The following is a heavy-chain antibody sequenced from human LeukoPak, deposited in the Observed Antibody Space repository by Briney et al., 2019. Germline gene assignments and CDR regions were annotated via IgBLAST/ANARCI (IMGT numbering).Heavy chain of an antibody. V-gene: IGHV3-23*01. CDR2: IGGNGAGT. J-gene: IGHJ4*02. D-gene: IGHD3-22*01. Sequence: GGSLRLSCAASGFTFSSYAMSWVRRAPGKGLEWVSAIGGNGAGTYYADSVKGRFTISRDNSKNTLYLQMNSLRAEDTAVYYCAKYYFDSSGSRNSFDYWGQGTLVTVSS. CDR3: AKYYFDSSGSRNSFDY. CDR1: GFTFSSYA.